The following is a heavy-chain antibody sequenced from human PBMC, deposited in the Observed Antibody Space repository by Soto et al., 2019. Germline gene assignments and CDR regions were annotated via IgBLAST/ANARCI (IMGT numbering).Heavy chain of an antibody. J-gene: IGHJ6*02. CDR3: ARSNYGSGSSVYYGMDX. Sequence: SETLSLTCTVSGGSISSYYWSWIRQPPGKGLEWIVDIYYSGSTNYNHSLKSRVTISVDTSKKKFSLKLSSVTAADTAVYYCARSNYGSGSSVYYGMDXWGQGTTVTVS. V-gene: IGHV4-59*01. CDR2: IYYSGST. D-gene: IGHD3-10*01. CDR1: GGSISSYY.